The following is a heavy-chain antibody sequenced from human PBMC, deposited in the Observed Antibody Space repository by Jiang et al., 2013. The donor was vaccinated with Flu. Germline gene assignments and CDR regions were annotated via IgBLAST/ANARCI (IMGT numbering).Heavy chain of an antibody. J-gene: IGHJ4*02. Sequence: LLKPSETLSLTCAVYGGSVSDSYWNWIQQPPGKGLEWIGENTHSGNTKYNPSLKSRVTISVDTSNNQFSLKLTSVTAADTALYFCARSPGRHFFDSWGQGTLVTVSS. CDR1: GGSVSDSY. CDR3: ARSPGRHFFDS. CDR2: NTHSGNT. D-gene: IGHD2/OR15-2a*01. V-gene: IGHV4-34*01.